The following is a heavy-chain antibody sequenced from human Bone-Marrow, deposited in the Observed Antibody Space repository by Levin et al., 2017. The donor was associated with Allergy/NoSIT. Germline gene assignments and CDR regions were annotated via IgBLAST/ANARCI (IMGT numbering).Heavy chain of an antibody. CDR2: ISGSGTTT. V-gene: IGHV3-23*01. D-gene: IGHD6-13*01. J-gene: IGHJ4*02. CDR3: AKEIGQLEN. CDR1: GFTFSSYA. Sequence: PGGSLRLSCAASGFTFSSYAMSWVRQAPGKGLEWVSSISGSGTTTYYADSVKGRFTISRDNSKTTLFLQMTSLGAEDTAVYYCAKEIGQLENWGQGTLVTVSS.